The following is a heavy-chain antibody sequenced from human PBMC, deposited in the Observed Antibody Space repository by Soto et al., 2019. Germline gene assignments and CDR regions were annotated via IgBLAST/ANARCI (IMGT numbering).Heavy chain of an antibody. CDR2: IYHSGST. Sequence: KPSETLSLTCAVSGGSISSGGYSWSWIRQPPGKGLEWIGYIYHSGSTYYNPSLKSRVTISVDRSKNQFSLKLSSVTAADTAVYYCARGTIELRYSSTYHFDYWGQGTLVTVSS. J-gene: IGHJ4*02. D-gene: IGHD3-9*01. CDR1: GGSISSGGYS. CDR3: ARGTIELRYSSTYHFDY. V-gene: IGHV4-30-2*01.